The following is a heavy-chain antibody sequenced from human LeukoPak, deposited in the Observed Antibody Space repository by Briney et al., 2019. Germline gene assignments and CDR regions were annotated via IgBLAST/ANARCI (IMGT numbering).Heavy chain of an antibody. CDR1: GFTFSNYC. CDR3: ATPPSDRGTSPGFYFHY. J-gene: IGHJ4*02. Sequence: GGSLRLSCAASGFTFSNYCMSWVRQAPGKGLEWVANINQNGGETYYVDSVKGRFTISRDNAKNSLYLQMNSLRAEDTAVYYCATPPSDRGTSPGFYFHYWGQGALVTVSS. V-gene: IGHV3-7*01. D-gene: IGHD1-14*01. CDR2: INQNGGET.